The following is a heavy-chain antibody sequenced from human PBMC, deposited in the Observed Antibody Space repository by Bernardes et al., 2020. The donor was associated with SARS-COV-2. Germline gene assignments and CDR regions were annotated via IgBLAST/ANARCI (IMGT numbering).Heavy chain of an antibody. Sequence: SVKVSCKASGGTFSSYTISWVRQAPGQGLEWMGRINPVLDTTNHAQKFQGRLTITADKATSTAYMEVRGLRSQDTAVYYCARHSGYNSLHYGMDVWGQGTTVTVSS. CDR1: GGTFSSYT. V-gene: IGHV1-69*08. J-gene: IGHJ6*02. D-gene: IGHD5-12*01. CDR3: ARHSGYNSLHYGMDV. CDR2: INPVLDTT.